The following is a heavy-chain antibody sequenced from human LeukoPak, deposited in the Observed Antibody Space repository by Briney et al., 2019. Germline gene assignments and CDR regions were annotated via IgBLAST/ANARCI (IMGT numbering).Heavy chain of an antibody. CDR1: GYTFTGYY. Sequence: ASVKVSCKASGYTFTGYYMHWVRQAPGQGPEWMGWINPNSGGTNYAQKFQGRVTMTRDTSISTAYMEMSRLRSDDTAVYYCGSSTRYSSGWYSWGQGTLVTVSS. CDR3: GSSTRYSSGWYS. CDR2: INPNSGGT. V-gene: IGHV1-2*02. D-gene: IGHD6-19*01. J-gene: IGHJ4*02.